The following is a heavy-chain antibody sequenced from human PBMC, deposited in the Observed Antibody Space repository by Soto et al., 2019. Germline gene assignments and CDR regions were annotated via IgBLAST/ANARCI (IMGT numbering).Heavy chain of an antibody. CDR1: GFTFSAFE. D-gene: IGHD1-1*01. Sequence: EVQLVESGGGLVQPGGSLRLSCAASGFTFSAFEMNWVRQAPGKGLEWLSYIYNSGSTMTYADSVKGRFAISRDNAKNSLYLGMYSLRDDGTAVYYCTRESGGTGLDVWGQGTMVNVSS. V-gene: IGHV3-48*03. CDR3: TRESGGTGLDV. CDR2: IYNSGSTM. J-gene: IGHJ6*02.